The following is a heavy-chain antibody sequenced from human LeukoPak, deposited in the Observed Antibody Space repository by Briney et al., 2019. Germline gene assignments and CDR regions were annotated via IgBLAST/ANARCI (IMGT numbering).Heavy chain of an antibody. CDR1: GGSISSGSYY. V-gene: IGHV4-61*02. CDR2: IYTSGST. D-gene: IGHD3-3*01. CDR3: ARETAYTIFGVVIDYWYFDL. Sequence: SETLSLTCTVSGGSISSGSYYWSWIRQPAGKGLEWIGRIYTSGSTNYNPSLKSRVTISVDTSKNQFSLKLSSVTAADTAVYYCARETAYTIFGVVIDYWYFDLWGRGTLVTVSS. J-gene: IGHJ2*01.